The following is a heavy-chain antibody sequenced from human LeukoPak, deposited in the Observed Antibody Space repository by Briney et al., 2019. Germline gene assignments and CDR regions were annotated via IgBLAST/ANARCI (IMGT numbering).Heavy chain of an antibody. V-gene: IGHV4-61*05. CDR1: GGSISSSSYY. CDR2: ISYSGST. CDR3: PTLKRRSGIIPGNYFDY. Sequence: SETLSLTCTVSGGSISSSSYYWGWIRQPPGKGLEWIGYISYSGSTNYNPSLKSRVTISVDTSKNQFSLKLSSVTAADTAVYYCPTLKRRSGIIPGNYFDYWGQGALVTVSS. D-gene: IGHD1-1*01. J-gene: IGHJ4*02.